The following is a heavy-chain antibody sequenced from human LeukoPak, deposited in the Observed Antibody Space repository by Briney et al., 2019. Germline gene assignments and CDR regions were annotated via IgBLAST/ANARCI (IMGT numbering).Heavy chain of an antibody. J-gene: IGHJ6*02. V-gene: IGHV3-23*01. D-gene: IGHD5-18*01. Sequence: PGGSLRLSCAASGFTFSSYAMSWVRQAPGKGLEWVSAISGSGGSTYYADSVQGRFTISRDNSTNTLYLQMHSLRAEDTAVYYCATRGIQLWFQMDVWGQGTTVTVSS. CDR2: ISGSGGST. CDR3: ATRGIQLWFQMDV. CDR1: GFTFSSYA.